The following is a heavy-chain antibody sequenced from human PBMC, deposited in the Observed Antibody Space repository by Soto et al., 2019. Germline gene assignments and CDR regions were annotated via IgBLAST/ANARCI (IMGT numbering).Heavy chain of an antibody. CDR1: GGTFSSYA. CDR3: ARESGLRQLGYYGMDV. D-gene: IGHD5-12*01. V-gene: IGHV1-69*06. J-gene: IGHJ6*02. CDR2: IIPIFGKA. Sequence: QVQLVQSGAEVKKPGSSVKVSCKASGGTFSSYAISWVRQAPGQGLEWMGGIIPIFGKANYAQKFQGRVTITADKSTSTAYMELSSLRSEDTAVYYCARESGLRQLGYYGMDVLGQGTTVTVSS.